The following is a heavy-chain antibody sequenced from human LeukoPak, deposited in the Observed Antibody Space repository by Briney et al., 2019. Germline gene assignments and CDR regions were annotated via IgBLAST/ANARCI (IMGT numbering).Heavy chain of an antibody. J-gene: IGHJ6*03. CDR1: GFTFRSYE. CDR2: ISYDGSNK. D-gene: IGHD3-3*01. V-gene: IGHV3-30*18. CDR3: AKDLGIFGVVRYYYYYMDV. Sequence: SGGSLRLSCEDSGFTFRSYEMNWVRQAPGKGLEWVAVISYDGSNKYYADSVKGRFTISRDNSKNTLYLQMNSLRAEDTAVYYCAKDLGIFGVVRYYYYYMDVWGKGTTVTVSS.